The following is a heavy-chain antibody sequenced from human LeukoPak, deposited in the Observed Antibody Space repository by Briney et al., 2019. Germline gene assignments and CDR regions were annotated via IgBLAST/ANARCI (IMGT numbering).Heavy chain of an antibody. J-gene: IGHJ4*02. CDR2: FDPEDGET. V-gene: IGHV1-24*01. D-gene: IGHD3-10*01. Sequence: ASVKVSCKVPGYTLTELSMHWVRQAPGTGLEWMGGFDPEDGETIYAQKFQGRVTMTEDTSTDEAYMELSSLRSEDTAVYYCASVALVRGISRFDYWGQGTLVTVSS. CDR1: GYTLTELS. CDR3: ASVALVRGISRFDY.